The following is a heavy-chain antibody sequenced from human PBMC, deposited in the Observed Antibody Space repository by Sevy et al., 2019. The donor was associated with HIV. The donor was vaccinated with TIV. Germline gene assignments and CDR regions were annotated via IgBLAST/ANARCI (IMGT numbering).Heavy chain of an antibody. CDR1: GFTFSSYG. J-gene: IGHJ4*02. CDR3: AIGFHNYLF. CDR2: IWYDGSKK. D-gene: IGHD4-4*01. Sequence: GGSLRLSCAASGFTFSSYGMHWVRQAPGKGLEWVAVIWYDGSKKYYTDSVKGRCTISRDNSKNTLYLQMNSLRAEDTAVYYCAIGFHNYLFWGQGTLVTVSS. V-gene: IGHV3-33*01.